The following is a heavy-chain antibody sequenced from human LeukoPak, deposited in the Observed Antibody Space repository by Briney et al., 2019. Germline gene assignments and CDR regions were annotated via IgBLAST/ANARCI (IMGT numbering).Heavy chain of an antibody. CDR3: ATEMGAFDI. D-gene: IGHD1-26*01. CDR2: IKQDGSEK. CDR1: GFIFSSYW. V-gene: IGHV3-7*01. Sequence: TGGSLRLSCAASGFIFSSYWMTWVRQAPGKGLEWVANIKQDGSEKYYVDSVKGRFTISRDNAKNSLYLQMNSLRAEDTAVYYCATEMGAFDIWGQGTMVTVSS. J-gene: IGHJ3*02.